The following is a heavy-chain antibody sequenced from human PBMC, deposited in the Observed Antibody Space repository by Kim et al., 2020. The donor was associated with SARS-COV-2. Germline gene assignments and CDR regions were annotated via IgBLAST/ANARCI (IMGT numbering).Heavy chain of an antibody. J-gene: IGHJ6*02. CDR2: IWYDGSNK. D-gene: IGHD2-15*01. V-gene: IGHV3-33*06. Sequence: GGSLRLSCAASGFTFSSYGMHWVRQAPGKGLEWVAVIWYDGSNKYYADSVKGRFTISRDNSKNTLYLQMNSLRAEDTAVYYCAKDAADIVVVVAATPYYYYYGMDVWGQGTTVTVSS. CDR1: GFTFSSYG. CDR3: AKDAADIVVVVAATPYYYYYGMDV.